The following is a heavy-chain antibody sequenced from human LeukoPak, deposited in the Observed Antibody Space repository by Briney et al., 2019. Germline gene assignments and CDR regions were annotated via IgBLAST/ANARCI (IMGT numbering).Heavy chain of an antibody. J-gene: IGHJ3*02. CDR3: ARDAPGTFDI. CDR1: GFTFNSYV. CDR2: VTNDGSGT. Sequence: PGGSLRLSCAASGFTFNSYVMHWVRQAPGKGLVWVSRVTNDGSGTIYADSVKGRFSISRDNAKNTLYLQMNSLRVEDTAVYYCARDAPGTFDIWGQGTMVTVSS. V-gene: IGHV3-74*01. D-gene: IGHD6-13*01.